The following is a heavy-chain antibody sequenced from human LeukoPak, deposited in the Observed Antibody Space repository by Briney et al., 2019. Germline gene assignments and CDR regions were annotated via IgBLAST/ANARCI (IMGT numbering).Heavy chain of an antibody. CDR3: ARDLYSSSWSRLSNWFDP. J-gene: IGHJ5*02. V-gene: IGHV1-2*02. Sequence: GASVKVSCKASGYTFTGYYMHWVRQDPGQGLEWMGWINPNSGGTNYAEKFQGRVTMTRDTSISTAYMELSRLRSDDTAVYYCARDLYSSSWSRLSNWFDPWGQGTLVTVSS. D-gene: IGHD6-13*01. CDR2: INPNSGGT. CDR1: GYTFTGYY.